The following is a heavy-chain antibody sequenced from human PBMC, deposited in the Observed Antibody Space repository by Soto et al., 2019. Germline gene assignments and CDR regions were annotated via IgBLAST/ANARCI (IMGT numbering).Heavy chain of an antibody. CDR2: IHPGDSDT. D-gene: IGHD1-26*01. Sequence: PGESLKISCKASGYSFSTFRIAWVRQMPGKGLEWMGIIHPGDSDTRYSPSFQGQVTMSVDRSINTAYMQWSSLKASDSAMYYCARQRLPVGPHDVWGQGTLVTVSS. CDR3: ARQRLPVGPHDV. CDR1: GYSFSTFR. V-gene: IGHV5-51*01. J-gene: IGHJ4*02.